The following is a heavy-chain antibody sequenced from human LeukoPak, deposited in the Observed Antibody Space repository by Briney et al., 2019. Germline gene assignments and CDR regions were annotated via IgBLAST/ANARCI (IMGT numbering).Heavy chain of an antibody. CDR2: ISYGGSNK. J-gene: IGHJ4*02. Sequence: GGSLRLSCAASGFTFSSYGMHWVRQAPGKGLEWVAVISYGGSNKYYADSVKGRFTISRDNSKNTLYLQMNSLRAEDTAVYYCAKDRRLGYCSGGSCYLDYWGQGTLVTVSS. D-gene: IGHD2-15*01. CDR3: AKDRRLGYCSGGSCYLDY. V-gene: IGHV3-30*18. CDR1: GFTFSSYG.